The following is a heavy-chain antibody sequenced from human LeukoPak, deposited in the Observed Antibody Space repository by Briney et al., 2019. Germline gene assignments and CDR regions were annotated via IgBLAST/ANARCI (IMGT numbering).Heavy chain of an antibody. V-gene: IGHV1-69*06. CDR3: ARGYYGSGTFDY. Sequence: GASVKVSCKASGYTFINNWMHWVRQAPGQGLEWMGGIIPIFGTANYAQKFQGRVTITADKSTSTAYMELSSLRSEDTAVYYCARGYYGSGTFDYWGQGTLVTVSS. J-gene: IGHJ4*02. D-gene: IGHD3-10*01. CDR2: IIPIFGTA. CDR1: GYTFINNW.